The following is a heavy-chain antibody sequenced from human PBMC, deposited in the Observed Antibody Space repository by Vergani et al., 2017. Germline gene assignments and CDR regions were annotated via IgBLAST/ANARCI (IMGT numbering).Heavy chain of an antibody. D-gene: IGHD2-15*01. V-gene: IGHV4-31*03. CDR1: GGSISSGGYY. CDR3: ARQGYCSGGSCYFDAFDI. Sequence: QVQLQESGPGLVKPSQTLSLTCTVSGGSISSGGYYWSWIRQHPGKGLEWIGYIYYSGSTNYNPSLKSRVTISVDTSKNQFSLKLSSVTAADTAVYYCARQGYCSGGSCYFDAFDIWGQGTMVTVSS. J-gene: IGHJ3*02. CDR2: IYYSGST.